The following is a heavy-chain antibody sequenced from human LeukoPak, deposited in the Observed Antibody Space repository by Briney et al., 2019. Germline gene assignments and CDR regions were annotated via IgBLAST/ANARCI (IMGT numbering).Heavy chain of an antibody. Sequence: SETLSLTCAVYGGSFSGYYWSWIRQPPGKGLEWIGEINHSGSTNYNPSLKSRVTISVDTSKNQFSLKLSSVTAADTAVYYCARALAVAVLYYYSYYGMDVWGKGPTVTVPS. V-gene: IGHV4-34*01. J-gene: IGHJ6*04. CDR1: GGSFSGYY. CDR2: INHSGST. CDR3: ARALAVAVLYYYSYYGMDV. D-gene: IGHD6-19*01.